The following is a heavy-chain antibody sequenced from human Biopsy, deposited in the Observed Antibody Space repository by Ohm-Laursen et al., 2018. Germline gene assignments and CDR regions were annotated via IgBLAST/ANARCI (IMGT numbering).Heavy chain of an antibody. CDR3: ARVFCTSTTCYGLLDN. CDR1: GYTFTSYD. D-gene: IGHD2/OR15-2a*01. V-gene: IGHV1-18*01. J-gene: IGHJ4*02. CDR2: ISPYNDKT. Sequence: ASVKVSCNASGYTFTSYDISWVRQAPGQGLEWMGWISPYNDKTSYPPKLQDRVTITADTSTNTAHMELRSLRSDDTAVYYCARVFCTSTTCYGLLDNWGQGTVVTVSS.